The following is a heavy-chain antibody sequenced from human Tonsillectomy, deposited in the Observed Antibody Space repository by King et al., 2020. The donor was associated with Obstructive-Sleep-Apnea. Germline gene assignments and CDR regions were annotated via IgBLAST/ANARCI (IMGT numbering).Heavy chain of an antibody. CDR3: ARQETGNFYFDF. CDR1: GGSFSGYY. Sequence: VQLQQWGAGLLKPSETLSLTCAVYGGSFSGYYWTWIRQPPGKGLEWNGEINHSGITYYNASLKSRVTLSVDTSKNQFSLKVTSVTAADTAVYYCARQETGNFYFDFWGQGTLVTVSS. CDR2: INHSGIT. D-gene: IGHD3-10*01. J-gene: IGHJ4*02. V-gene: IGHV4-34*01.